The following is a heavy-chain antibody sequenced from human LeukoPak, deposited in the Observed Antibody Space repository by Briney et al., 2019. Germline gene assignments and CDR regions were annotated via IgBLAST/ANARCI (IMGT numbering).Heavy chain of an antibody. CDR3: AKGFMGDQDYDFWSGFVYVDYFDY. CDR1: GFTFSTYA. V-gene: IGHV3-30*04. Sequence: PGGSLRLSCPDSGFTFSTYAMHWVRQAPGKGLAWVAVISYDGSNKYYADSVKGRFTISRDNSKNTLYLQMNSLRAEDTAVYYCAKGFMGDQDYDFWSGFVYVDYFDYWGQGTLVTVSS. CDR2: ISYDGSNK. J-gene: IGHJ4*02. D-gene: IGHD3-3*01.